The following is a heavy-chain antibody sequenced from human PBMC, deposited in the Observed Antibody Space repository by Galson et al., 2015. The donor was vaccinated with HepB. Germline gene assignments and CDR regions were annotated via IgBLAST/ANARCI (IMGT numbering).Heavy chain of an antibody. Sequence: SVKVSCKASGSTFTSYAMNWVRQAPGQGLEWMGWINTNTGNPTYAQGFTGRFVFSLDTSVSTAYLQISSLKAEDTAVYYCARVGACSGGSCYLEPFDYWGQGTLVTVSS. CDR1: GSTFTSYA. V-gene: IGHV7-4-1*02. CDR2: INTNTGNP. J-gene: IGHJ4*02. CDR3: ARVGACSGGSCYLEPFDY. D-gene: IGHD2-15*01.